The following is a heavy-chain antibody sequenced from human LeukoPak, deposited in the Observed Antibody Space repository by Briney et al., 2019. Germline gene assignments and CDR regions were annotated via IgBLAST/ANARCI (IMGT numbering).Heavy chain of an antibody. D-gene: IGHD6-19*01. V-gene: IGHV1-2*04. CDR1: GYTFTGYY. Sequence: PGASVKVSCKASGYTFTGYYMHWVRQAPGQGLEWMGWINPNSGGTNYAQKFQGWVTMTRDTSISTAYMELSRLRSDDTAVYYCARDSGMAVAGTRPTGDFDYWGQGTLVTVSS. J-gene: IGHJ4*02. CDR2: INPNSGGT. CDR3: ARDSGMAVAGTRPTGDFDY.